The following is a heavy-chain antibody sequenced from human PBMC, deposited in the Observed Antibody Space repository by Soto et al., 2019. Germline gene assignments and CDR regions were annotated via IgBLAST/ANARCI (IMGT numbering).Heavy chain of an antibody. J-gene: IGHJ5*02. CDR3: ARGKISRTLRSIDP. CDR1: GGSFSGYY. D-gene: IGHD3-3*02. V-gene: IGHV4-34*01. Sequence: SETLSLTCAVYGGSFSGYYWSWIRQPPGKGLEWIGEINHSGSTNYNPSLKSRVTISVDTSKNQFSLKLSSVTAADTAVYYCARGKISRTLRSIDPWCTGTL. CDR2: INHSGST.